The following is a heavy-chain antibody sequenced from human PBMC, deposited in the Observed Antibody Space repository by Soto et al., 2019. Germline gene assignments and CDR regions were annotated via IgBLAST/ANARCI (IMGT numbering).Heavy chain of an antibody. V-gene: IGHV3-48*02. CDR2: ISSSGSTI. D-gene: IGHD3-22*01. Sequence: GGSLRLSCAASVFTFSSCAMSWIRQAPGKGLEWVSYISSSGSTIYYADSVKGRFTISRDNAKNSLYLQMNSLRDEDTAVYYCARDGADDSSGYYWAPGYYFDYWGQGTLVTVSS. J-gene: IGHJ4*02. CDR3: ARDGADDSSGYYWAPGYYFDY. CDR1: VFTFSSCA.